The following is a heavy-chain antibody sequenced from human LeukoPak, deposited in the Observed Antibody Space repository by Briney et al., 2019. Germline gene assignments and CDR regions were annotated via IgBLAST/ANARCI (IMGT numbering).Heavy chain of an antibody. Sequence: GGSLRLSCAASDFSFITYAMSWVRQAPGKGLEWVSTISGGGDATYYADSVKGRFTISRDNAKNSLYLQMNSLRAEDTAVYYCARDHAYAFDIWGQGTLVTVSS. J-gene: IGHJ3*02. CDR2: ISGGGDAT. CDR1: DFSFITYA. D-gene: IGHD2-2*01. V-gene: IGHV3-23*01. CDR3: ARDHAYAFDI.